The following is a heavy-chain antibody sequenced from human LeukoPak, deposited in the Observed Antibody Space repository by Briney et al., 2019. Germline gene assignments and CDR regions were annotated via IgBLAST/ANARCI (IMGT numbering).Heavy chain of an antibody. D-gene: IGHD6-19*01. V-gene: IGHV3-30-3*01. CDR1: GFTFRAYI. J-gene: IGHJ4*02. CDR2: ITSDGTNE. Sequence: GGSLRLSCAASGFTFRAYIMHWVRQAPGKGLEWVAVITSDGTNEYYADAVKGRFTISRDNSKTTLYLHMNSLRVEDTAVYYCAGSNGWYLDYWGQGTLVTVSS. CDR3: AGSNGWYLDY.